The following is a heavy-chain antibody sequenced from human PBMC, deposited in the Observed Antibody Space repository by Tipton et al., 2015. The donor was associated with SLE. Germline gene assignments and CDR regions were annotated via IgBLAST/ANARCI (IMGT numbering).Heavy chain of an antibody. CDR1: GGSINSYY. CDR2: IYYSGST. CDR3: ARRVVLWFGEPPAGAFDI. J-gene: IGHJ3*02. Sequence: TLSLTCTVSGGSINSYYWTWIRQPPGKGLDWIGYIYYSGSTKYNPSPKSRVTISVDTSKNQFSLKLSSVTAADTAVYYCARRVVLWFGEPPAGAFDIWGQGTMVTVSS. V-gene: IGHV4-59*01. D-gene: IGHD3-10*01.